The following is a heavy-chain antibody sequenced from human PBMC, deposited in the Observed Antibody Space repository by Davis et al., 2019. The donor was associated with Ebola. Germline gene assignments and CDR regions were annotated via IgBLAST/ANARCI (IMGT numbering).Heavy chain of an antibody. CDR1: GFTFSSYA. CDR2: ISGSGGST. V-gene: IGHV3-23*01. D-gene: IGHD2-15*01. Sequence: GGSLRLSCAASGFTFSSYAMSWVRQAPGKGLEWVSAISGSGGSTYYADSVKGRFTISRDNSKNTLYLQMNSLRAEDTAVYYCAKGLVAATLVYYYYYGMDVWGQGTTVTVSS. CDR3: AKGLVAATLVYYYYYGMDV. J-gene: IGHJ6*02.